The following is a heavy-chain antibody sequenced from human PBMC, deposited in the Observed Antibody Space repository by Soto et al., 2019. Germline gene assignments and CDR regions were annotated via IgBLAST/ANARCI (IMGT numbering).Heavy chain of an antibody. CDR1: CESLSDYW. Sequence: QMQLQQWGAGLVKPSEPLSLTCATYCESLSDYWWSWIRLSTGKVLEWIGEINQSGRTNYNPSLQSRVTISLDTSQNPCSLKLTSVTAADAAVDYCARDFGAGAHFDYWGQGTLLTVSS. D-gene: IGHD4-17*01. CDR2: INQSGRT. V-gene: IGHV4-34*01. J-gene: IGHJ4*02. CDR3: ARDFGAGAHFDY.